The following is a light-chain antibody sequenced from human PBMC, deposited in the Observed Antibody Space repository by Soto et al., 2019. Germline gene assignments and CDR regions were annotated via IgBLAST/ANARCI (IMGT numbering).Light chain of an antibody. J-gene: IGKJ5*01. CDR2: AAS. Sequence: DIQMTQSPCSLSASLGDRVTMTCLSSQSISSYLNWYQQKPGKAPKLLIYAASSLQSGVPSRFSGTGSGTEFTLTISSLQPDDFATYFCQQYNSFSLITFGQGTRLEIK. CDR3: QQYNSFSLIT. CDR1: QSISSY. V-gene: IGKV1-39*01.